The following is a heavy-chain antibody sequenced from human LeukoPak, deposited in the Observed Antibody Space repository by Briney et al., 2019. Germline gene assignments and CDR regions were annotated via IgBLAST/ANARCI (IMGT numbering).Heavy chain of an antibody. Sequence: GGSLKLSCAASGFTFNNYTMNWVRQAPGKGLEWDSSIIRNGIYIKYVDSVKGRFTVSRDNAKNSLYLQMNSLRAEDTAVYYCARDGLPATVANWFDPWGQGTLVTVSS. J-gene: IGHJ5*02. D-gene: IGHD2-15*01. CDR1: GFTFNNYT. V-gene: IGHV3-21*01. CDR3: ARDGLPATVANWFDP. CDR2: IIRNGIYI.